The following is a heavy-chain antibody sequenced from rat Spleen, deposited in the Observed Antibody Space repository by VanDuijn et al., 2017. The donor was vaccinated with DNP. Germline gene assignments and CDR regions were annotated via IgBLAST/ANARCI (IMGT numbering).Heavy chain of an antibody. CDR1: GFTFSNYD. D-gene: IGHD1-11*01. CDR3: TRINYGGYYYVMDV. V-gene: IGHV5-25*01. CDR2: FSTRADDT. J-gene: IGHJ4*01. Sequence: EVQLVESGGGLVQPGRSMKLSCAASGFTFSNYDMAGVRQVPTQGLEWVATFSTRADDTYYRDSVRGRFTISRDNAKSTLYLQMNSLRSEDTATYYCTRINYGGYYYVMDVWGQGASVTVSS.